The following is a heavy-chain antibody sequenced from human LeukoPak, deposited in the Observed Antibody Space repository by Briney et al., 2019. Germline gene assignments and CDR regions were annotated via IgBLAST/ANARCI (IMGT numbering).Heavy chain of an antibody. D-gene: IGHD6-25*01. Sequence: PGGSLRLSCAASGFTFSSYWMHWVRQAPGKGLVWVSRINSDGSITTYADSVRGRFTISRDNARNTPYLQMSSLRAEDTAVYYCARDVPGRLGGVDYWGQGTLVTVSS. J-gene: IGHJ4*02. CDR3: ARDVPGRLGGVDY. CDR2: INSDGSIT. CDR1: GFTFSSYW. V-gene: IGHV3-74*01.